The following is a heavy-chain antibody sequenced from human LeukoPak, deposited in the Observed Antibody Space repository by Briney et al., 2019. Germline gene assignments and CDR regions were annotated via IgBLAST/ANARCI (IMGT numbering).Heavy chain of an antibody. J-gene: IGHJ5*02. CDR2: IYYSGST. D-gene: IGHD2-15*01. Sequence: PSETLSLTCTVSGGSISSYYWSWIRQPPGKGLEWTGYIYYSGSTNYNPSLKSRVTISVDTSKNQFSLKLSSVTAADTAVYYCARGPPPYCSGGSCLEWWFDPWGQGTLVTVSS. CDR1: GGSISSYY. V-gene: IGHV4-59*01. CDR3: ARGPPPYCSGGSCLEWWFDP.